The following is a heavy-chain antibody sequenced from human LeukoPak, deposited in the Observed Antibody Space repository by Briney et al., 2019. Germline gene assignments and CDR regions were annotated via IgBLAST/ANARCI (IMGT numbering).Heavy chain of an antibody. V-gene: IGHV1-2*02. J-gene: IGHJ4*02. CDR1: GYTFTGYY. CDR3: ARDYYDSSGIFDY. CDR2: VNPNSGDT. Sequence: ASVKVSCKASGYTFTGYYLHWVRQAPGQGLEWMGCVNPNSGDTNYAQKFQGSVTMTTDTSTSTAYMELRSLRSDDTAVYYCARDYYDSSGIFDYWGQGTLVTVSS. D-gene: IGHD3-22*01.